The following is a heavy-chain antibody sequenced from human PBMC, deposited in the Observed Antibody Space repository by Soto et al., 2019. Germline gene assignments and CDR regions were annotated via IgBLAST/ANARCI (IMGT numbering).Heavy chain of an antibody. D-gene: IGHD6-19*01. Sequence: GSLRLSCAASGFTFSSYAMSWVRQAPGKGLEWVSAISGSGGSTYYADSVKGRFTISRDNSKNTLYLQMNSLRAEDTAVYYCAKSRVMYSSGDVFDYWGQGTLVTVSS. CDR2: ISGSGGST. CDR3: AKSRVMYSSGDVFDY. V-gene: IGHV3-23*01. CDR1: GFTFSSYA. J-gene: IGHJ4*02.